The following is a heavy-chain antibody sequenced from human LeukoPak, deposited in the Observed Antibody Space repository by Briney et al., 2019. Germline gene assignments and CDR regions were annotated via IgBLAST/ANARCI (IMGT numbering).Heavy chain of an antibody. V-gene: IGHV3-23*01. CDR3: AKATTAAEYYFDF. D-gene: IGHD1-1*01. CDR2: ISGSGGSR. CDR1: GFSFSSYD. Sequence: PGGSLRLSCAASGFSFSSYDMSWVRQAPGKGLEWVSGISGSGGSRYYADSVKGRFTISRDNSKNTLYLQMNSLRAEDTARYYCAKATTAAEYYFDFWGQGTLVTVSS. J-gene: IGHJ4*02.